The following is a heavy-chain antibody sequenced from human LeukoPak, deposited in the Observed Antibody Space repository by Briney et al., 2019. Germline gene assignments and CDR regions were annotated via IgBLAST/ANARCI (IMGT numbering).Heavy chain of an antibody. V-gene: IGHV3-48*04. CDR2: ISSSRSTI. Sequence: GGSLRLSCAASGFTFSSYAMGWVRQAPGKGLEWVSSISSSRSTIYYADSVKGRFTISRDNAKNSLYLQMSGLGVDDTAVYYCARDNYYSIDYWGQGTLVTVSS. CDR1: GFTFSSYA. CDR3: ARDNYYSIDY. J-gene: IGHJ4*02. D-gene: IGHD1-26*01.